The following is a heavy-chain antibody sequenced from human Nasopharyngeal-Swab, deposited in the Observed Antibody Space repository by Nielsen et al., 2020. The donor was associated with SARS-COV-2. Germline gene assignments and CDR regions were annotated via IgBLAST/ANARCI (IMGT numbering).Heavy chain of an antibody. V-gene: IGHV3-9*03. CDR3: AKATNARYDFWSGSFDY. CDR1: GFTFDDYG. J-gene: IGHJ4*02. CDR2: ISWDGLTI. Sequence: SLKISCAASGFTFDDYGMHWVRQAPGKGLEWVSGISWDGLTIGYADSVKGRFTISRDNAKNSLYLQMHSLRVEDMAFYYCAKATNARYDFWSGSFDYWGQGTLVTVSS. D-gene: IGHD3-3*01.